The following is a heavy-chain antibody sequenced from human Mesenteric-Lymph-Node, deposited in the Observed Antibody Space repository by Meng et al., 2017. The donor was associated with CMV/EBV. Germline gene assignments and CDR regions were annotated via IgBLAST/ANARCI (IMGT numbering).Heavy chain of an antibody. J-gene: IGHJ4*02. V-gene: IGHV2-5*02. CDR3: AHSSGIAAAGPFYFDY. CDR1: FSLSTSGVG. CDR2: IYWDDDK. Sequence: FSLSTSGVGVGWIRQPPGKALEWLALIYWDDDKRYSPSLKSRLTITKDTSKNQVVLTMTNMDPVDTATYYCAHSSGIAAAGPFYFDYWGQGTLVTVSS. D-gene: IGHD6-13*01.